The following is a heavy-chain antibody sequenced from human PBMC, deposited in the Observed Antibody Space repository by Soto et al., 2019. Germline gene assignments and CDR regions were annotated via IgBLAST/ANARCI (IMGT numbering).Heavy chain of an antibody. CDR1: GFTFSSYA. CDR3: VKDLGNCGGDCYSY. J-gene: IGHJ4*02. V-gene: IGHV3-64D*06. Sequence: GGSLRISCAASGFTFSSYAMHCVRQAPGKGLEYVSAISSNGGSTYYADSVKGRFTISRDNSKNTLYLQMSSLRAEDTAVYYCVKDLGNCGGDCYSYWGQGTLVTVSS. D-gene: IGHD2-21*02. CDR2: ISSNGGST.